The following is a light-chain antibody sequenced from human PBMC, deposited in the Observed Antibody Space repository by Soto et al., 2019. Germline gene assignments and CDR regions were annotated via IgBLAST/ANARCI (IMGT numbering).Light chain of an antibody. CDR3: QQYNSYSGT. CDR1: QRISSW. J-gene: IGKJ2*01. Sequence: DIPMTQSPSTLSESVGDRVTITCRASQRISSWLAWYQQKPGKAPKLLIYDASSLASGVPSRFSGSGSGTEFTLTISSLQPDDFATYYCQQYNSYSGTFGQGTKLEIK. CDR2: DAS. V-gene: IGKV1-5*01.